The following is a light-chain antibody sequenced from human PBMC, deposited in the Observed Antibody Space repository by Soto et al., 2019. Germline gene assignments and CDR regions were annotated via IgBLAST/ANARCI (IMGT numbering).Light chain of an antibody. V-gene: IGKV3D-15*01. J-gene: IGKJ1*01. CDR1: QSIRNY. Sequence: EVVLTQSPATLSLSPGERATLSCRASQSIRNYLAWYLQKPGQAPRLLIYDASNRATGIPARFSGSGSGTEFTLTISSLQSEDFAVYYCQQYNSWPPGTFGQGTKVDIK. CDR3: QQYNSWPPGT. CDR2: DAS.